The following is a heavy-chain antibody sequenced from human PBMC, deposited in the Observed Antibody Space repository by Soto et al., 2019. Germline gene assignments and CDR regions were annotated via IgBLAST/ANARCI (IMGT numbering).Heavy chain of an antibody. D-gene: IGHD6-13*01. Sequence: SETLSLTCTVSGGSISSSSCYWGWIRQPPGKGLEWIGSIYYSGSTYYNPSLKSRVTISVDTSKNQFSLKLSSVTAADTAVYYCARDGGSSWYLAPGPWLENYYYYGMDVWGQGTTVTVSS. CDR1: GGSISSSSCY. J-gene: IGHJ6*02. CDR3: ARDGGSSWYLAPGPWLENYYYYGMDV. CDR2: IYYSGST. V-gene: IGHV4-39*02.